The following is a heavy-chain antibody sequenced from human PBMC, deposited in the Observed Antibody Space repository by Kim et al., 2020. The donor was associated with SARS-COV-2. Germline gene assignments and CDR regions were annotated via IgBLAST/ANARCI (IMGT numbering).Heavy chain of an antibody. CDR1: GFTFSTYW. CDR2: IKKDGSEK. V-gene: IGHV3-7*01. Sequence: GGSLRLSCAASGFTFSTYWMNWVRLAPGKGLEWVAKIKKDGSEKYYVDSVKGRFTISRDNAENSLYLQMNSLRAEDTAVFYCARGSTDWGNWYFDLWGRGTLVTGSS. J-gene: IGHJ2*01. D-gene: IGHD7-27*01. CDR3: ARGSTDWGNWYFDL.